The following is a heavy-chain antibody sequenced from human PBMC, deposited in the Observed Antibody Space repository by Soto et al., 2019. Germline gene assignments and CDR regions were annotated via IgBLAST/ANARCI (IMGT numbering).Heavy chain of an antibody. D-gene: IGHD5-18*01. Sequence: QVQLVESGGGVVQPGRSLRLSCATSGFTFRHYALPWVRHAPGKGLERGALISYDGSNKYFADSVKGRFTISRDKCNNSLYLQMESLRPEDKAVDYCARVGLTAMASSGDYWGQGTLVTVCS. J-gene: IGHJ4*02. CDR3: ARVGLTAMASSGDY. V-gene: IGHV3-30-3*01. CDR1: GFTFRHYA. CDR2: ISYDGSNK.